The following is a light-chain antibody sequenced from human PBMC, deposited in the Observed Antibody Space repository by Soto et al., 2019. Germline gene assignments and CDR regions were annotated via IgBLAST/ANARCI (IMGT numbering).Light chain of an antibody. J-gene: IGKJ5*01. CDR1: EDISSY. V-gene: IGKV1-9*01. CDR2: AAS. Sequence: IQLTQSPSSLSASVGDRVTFTCRASEDISSYLVWYQQKPGAAPKLLIYAASALHSGVPSRFSRSGSGTDFTLTISSLHPEDFAVYFCQQFKNYPITFGQGTRLQIK. CDR3: QQFKNYPIT.